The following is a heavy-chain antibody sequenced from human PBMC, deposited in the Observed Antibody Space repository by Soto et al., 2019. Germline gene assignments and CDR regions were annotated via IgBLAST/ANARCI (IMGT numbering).Heavy chain of an antibody. CDR3: ARDEAFYDFWSGYYWALDY. CDR2: ISYDGSNK. V-gene: IGHV3-30*03. J-gene: IGHJ4*02. Sequence: HPGGSLRLSCAASGFTFRSYGMHWVRQAPGKGLEWVAVISYDGSNKYYADSVKGRFTISRDNSKNTLYLQMNSLRAEDTAVYYCARDEAFYDFWSGYYWALDYWCQGTLVTVSS. D-gene: IGHD3-3*01. CDR1: GFTFRSYG.